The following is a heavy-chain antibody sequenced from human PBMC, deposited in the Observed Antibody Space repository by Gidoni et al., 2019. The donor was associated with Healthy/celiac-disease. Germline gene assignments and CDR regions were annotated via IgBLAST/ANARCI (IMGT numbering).Heavy chain of an antibody. J-gene: IGHJ4*02. D-gene: IGHD1-26*01. CDR2: ISGSGGST. CDR1: GFTFRSYA. CDR3: AKDLYNSGSYYGFDY. V-gene: IGHV3-23*01. Sequence: EVQLLESGGGLVQPGGSLRLSCTASGFTFRSYAMSWVRQAPGKGLEWVSAISGSGGSTYYADSVKGRFTISRDNSKNTLYLQMNSLRAEDTAVYYCAKDLYNSGSYYGFDYWGQGTLVTVSS.